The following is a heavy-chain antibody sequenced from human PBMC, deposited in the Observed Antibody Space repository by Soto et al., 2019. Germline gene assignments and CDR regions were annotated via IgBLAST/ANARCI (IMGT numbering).Heavy chain of an antibody. CDR1: GYTFTSYG. CDR2: ISAYNGNT. D-gene: IGHD2-15*01. V-gene: IGHV1-18*01. CDR3: ARSSLGYCSGGSCYGYNCFDP. Sequence: QVQLVQSGAEVKKPGASVKVSCKASGYTFTSYGISWVRQAPGQGLEWMGWISAYNGNTNYAQKLQGRVTMTTDTSTSTAYMELRSLRSDDTAVYYCARSSLGYCSGGSCYGYNCFDPWGQGTLVTVSS. J-gene: IGHJ5*02.